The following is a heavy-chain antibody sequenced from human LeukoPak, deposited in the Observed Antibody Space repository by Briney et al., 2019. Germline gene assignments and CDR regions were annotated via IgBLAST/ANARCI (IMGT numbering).Heavy chain of an antibody. V-gene: IGHV3-30*03. CDR3: AREQPGP. D-gene: IGHD6-13*01. Sequence: AGGSLRLSCAASGFTFSTYGMHWVRQAPGKGLEWVAVISYAGSNKYYADSVKGRFGISRDNVKNTLYLQMNSLRAEDTAVYFCAREQPGPWGQGTLVTVPS. J-gene: IGHJ5*02. CDR1: GFTFSTYG. CDR2: ISYAGSNK.